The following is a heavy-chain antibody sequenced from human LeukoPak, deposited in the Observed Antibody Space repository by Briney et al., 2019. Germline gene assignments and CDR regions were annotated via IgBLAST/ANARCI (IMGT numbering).Heavy chain of an antibody. Sequence: PSETLSLTCAVYGGSFSGYYWSWIRQPPGKGLEWIGEINHSGSTNYNPSLKSRVTISVDTSKNQFYLKLSSVTAADTAVYYCARARRAVPAAIRYYYYYMDVWGKGTTVTVSS. D-gene: IGHD2-2*02. CDR1: GGSFSGYY. CDR3: ARARRAVPAAIRYYYYYMDV. CDR2: INHSGST. J-gene: IGHJ6*03. V-gene: IGHV4-34*01.